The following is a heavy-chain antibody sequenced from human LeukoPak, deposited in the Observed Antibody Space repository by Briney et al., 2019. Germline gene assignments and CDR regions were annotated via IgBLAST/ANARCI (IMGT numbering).Heavy chain of an antibody. D-gene: IGHD2-15*01. CDR2: INNDGSST. J-gene: IGHJ4*02. V-gene: IGHV3-74*01. CDR1: GFTFSSYW. Sequence: GGSLRLSCAASGFTFSSYWMHWVRQAPGKGLVWVSHINNDGSSTNYADSAKGRFTISRDNAKNTLYLQMNSLRTEDTVVYYCACYGIAPPHWGQGALVTVSS. CDR3: ACYGIAPPH.